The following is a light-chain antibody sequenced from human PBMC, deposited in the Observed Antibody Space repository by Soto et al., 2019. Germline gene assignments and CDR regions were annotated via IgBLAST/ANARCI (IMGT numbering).Light chain of an antibody. Sequence: QSALTQPASVSGSPGQSITISCTGTSSDVGSYNFVSWYQQHPGKAPEFIIYEVSKRPSGVSNRFSGSKSGNTASLTISGLQAEDEADYYCCSYASSTSMIFGGGTQLTVL. CDR3: CSYASSTSMI. J-gene: IGLJ2*01. V-gene: IGLV2-23*02. CDR1: SSDVGSYNF. CDR2: EVS.